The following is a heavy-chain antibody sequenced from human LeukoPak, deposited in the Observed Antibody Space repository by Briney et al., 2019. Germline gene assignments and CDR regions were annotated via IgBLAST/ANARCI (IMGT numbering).Heavy chain of an antibody. D-gene: IGHD3-10*01. CDR1: GFTFSNYA. V-gene: IGHV3-30*04. CDR2: ISYEGSVT. CDR3: VRDRATWGGALGGAKGMDV. Sequence: PGGSLRLSCAASGFTFSNYAFHWVRQPPGKGLEWAAVISYEGSVTYYADSVKGRFTISRDNSKNTLDLQMNSLRVEDTAVYYCVRDRATWGGALGGAKGMDVWGEGTTVTVSS. J-gene: IGHJ6*04.